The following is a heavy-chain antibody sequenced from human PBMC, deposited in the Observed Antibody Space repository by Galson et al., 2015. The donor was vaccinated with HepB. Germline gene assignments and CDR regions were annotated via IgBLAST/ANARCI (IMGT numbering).Heavy chain of an antibody. V-gene: IGHV5-51*01. CDR3: ARQGIAVAGQIDY. Sequence: QSGAEVKKPGESLKISCKGSGYIFSSYWIGWVIQMPGKGLEWMGIIYPGDYDTRYSPSFQGQVTISADKSISTAYLQWSSLKASDTAMYYCARQGIAVAGQIDYWGQGTLVTVSS. CDR2: IYPGDYDT. J-gene: IGHJ4*02. D-gene: IGHD6-19*01. CDR1: GYIFSSYW.